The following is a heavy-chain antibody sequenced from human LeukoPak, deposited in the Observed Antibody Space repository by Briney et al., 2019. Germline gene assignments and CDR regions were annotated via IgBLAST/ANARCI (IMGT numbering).Heavy chain of an antibody. D-gene: IGHD4-17*01. CDR2: FDPEDGET. CDR3: ARTMTTAAAQNWFDP. V-gene: IGHV1-24*01. J-gene: IGHJ5*02. CDR1: GYTLTELS. Sequence: EASVKVSCKVSGYTLTELSMHWVRQAPGKGLEWMGGFDPEDGETIYAQKFQGRVTITADESTSTAYMELSSLRSEGTAVYYCARTMTTAAAQNWFDPWGQGTLVTVSS.